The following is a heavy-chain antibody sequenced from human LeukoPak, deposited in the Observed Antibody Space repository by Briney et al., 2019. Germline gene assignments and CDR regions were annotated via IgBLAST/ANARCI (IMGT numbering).Heavy chain of an antibody. CDR2: IRCSGST. CDR3: VKGEWGDY. J-gene: IGHJ4*02. Sequence: PGGSLRLACAASGFTFTNHDMSWVRQAPGRGLEWVSTIRCSGSTYYADSVKGRLTISRDDSKNTLYLQMNRLRAEDTAVYYCVKGEWGDYWGQGTLVTVSP. V-gene: IGHV3-23*01. D-gene: IGHD1-26*01. CDR1: GFTFTNHD.